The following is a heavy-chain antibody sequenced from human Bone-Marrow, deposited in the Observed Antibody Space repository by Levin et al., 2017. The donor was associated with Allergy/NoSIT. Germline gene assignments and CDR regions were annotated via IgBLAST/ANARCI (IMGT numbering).Heavy chain of an antibody. V-gene: IGHV1-8*01. CDR2: MNTNSDDA. D-gene: IGHD3-9*01. Sequence: GESLKISCKSSGYTFTSFDINWVRQATGQGLEWMGWMNTNSDDAGYAQKFQGRVTMTRDTSISTAYMQLSSLTSDDTAIYYCVRGLAYKILTATPPFDIWGQGTVVIVSS. J-gene: IGHJ3*02. CDR1: GYTFTSFD. CDR3: VRGLAYKILTATPPFDI.